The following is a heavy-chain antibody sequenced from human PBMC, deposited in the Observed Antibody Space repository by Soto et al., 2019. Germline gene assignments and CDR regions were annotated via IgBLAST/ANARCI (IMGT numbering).Heavy chain of an antibody. Sequence: QLQLQESGPGLVKPSETLSLTCTVSGGSISSSSYYWGWIRQPPGKGLEWIGSIYYSGSTYYNPSLKSRVTISVDTSKNQFSLKLSSVTAADTAVYYCARRVIAAAVNGEDYYYYGMDVWGQGTTVTVSS. D-gene: IGHD6-13*01. CDR3: ARRVIAAAVNGEDYYYYGMDV. J-gene: IGHJ6*02. CDR1: GGSISSSSYY. CDR2: IYYSGST. V-gene: IGHV4-39*01.